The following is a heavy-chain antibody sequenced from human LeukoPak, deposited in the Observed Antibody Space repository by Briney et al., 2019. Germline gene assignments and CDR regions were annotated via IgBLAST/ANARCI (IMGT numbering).Heavy chain of an antibody. V-gene: IGHV3-23*01. Sequence: GSSLRLSCAVSGITLSNYGMSWVRQAPGKGLEWVAGISGSGGRTTYADSVRGRFTISRDNAKNTHYLQMSSLGVEDTAVYFCARRGVVIRVILVGFHKEAYYFDSWGQGALVTVSS. CDR1: GITLSNYG. J-gene: IGHJ4*02. CDR2: ISGSGGRT. D-gene: IGHD3-22*01. CDR3: ARRGVVIRVILVGFHKEAYYFDS.